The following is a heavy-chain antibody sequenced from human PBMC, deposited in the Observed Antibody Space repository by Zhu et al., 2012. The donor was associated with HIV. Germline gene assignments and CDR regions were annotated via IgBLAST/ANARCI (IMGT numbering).Heavy chain of an antibody. Sequence: QLQESGPGLVKPSETLSLTCAVSGYSISSGYYWGWIRQPPGKGLEWIGSIYHSGSTYYNPSLKSRVTISVDTSKNQFSLKLSSVTAADTAVYYCAGDVSYYYDNSGYYFDYWGQGTLVTVSS. V-gene: IGHV4-38-2*02. D-gene: IGHD3-22*01. CDR2: IYHSGST. J-gene: IGHJ4*02. CDR1: GYSISSGYY. CDR3: AGDVSYYYDNSGYYFDY.